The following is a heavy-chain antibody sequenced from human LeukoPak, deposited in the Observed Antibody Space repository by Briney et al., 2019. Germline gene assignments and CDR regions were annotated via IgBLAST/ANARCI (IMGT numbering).Heavy chain of an antibody. V-gene: IGHV3-21*01. D-gene: IGHD2-15*01. J-gene: IGHJ4*02. Sequence: GGSLRLSCAASGFTFSSFSMNWVRQAPGKGLEWVSSISSRSTYIYYADSVRGRFTISRDNAKNSLYLQMNSLRAEDTAIYYCARVPSDIVVVEPATPDFWGQGTLVTVSS. CDR2: ISSRSTYI. CDR3: ARVPSDIVVVEPATPDF. CDR1: GFTFSSFS.